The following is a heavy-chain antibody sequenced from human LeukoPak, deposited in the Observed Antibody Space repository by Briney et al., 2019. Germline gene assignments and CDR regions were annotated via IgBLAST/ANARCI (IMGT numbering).Heavy chain of an antibody. D-gene: IGHD3-22*01. J-gene: IGHJ5*02. CDR2: INPHSGGT. V-gene: IGHV1-2*02. Sequence: ASVKVSCKASGYTFTGYYMHWVRQAPGQGLEWMGWINPHSGGTNYAQKFQGRVTMTRDTSISTAYLELSRLRSEDTAVYYCARDPTYYYDSSGYYYVGWFDPWGQGTLVTVSS. CDR3: ARDPTYYYDSSGYYYVGWFDP. CDR1: GYTFTGYY.